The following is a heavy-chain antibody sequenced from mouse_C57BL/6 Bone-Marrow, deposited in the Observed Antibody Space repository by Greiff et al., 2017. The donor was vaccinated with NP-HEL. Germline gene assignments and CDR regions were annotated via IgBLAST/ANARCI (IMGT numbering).Heavy chain of an antibody. J-gene: IGHJ1*03. CDR2: ISSGSSTL. V-gene: IGHV5-17*01. D-gene: IGHD1-1*01. CDR1: GFTFSDYG. CDR3: ARPCGSPWWYFDV. Sequence: EVKLVESGGGLVKPGGSLKLSCAASGFTFSDYGMHWVRQAPEKGLEWVAYISSGSSTLYYADTVKGRFTISRDNAKNTLFLQMTSLRSEDTAMYYCARPCGSPWWYFDVWGTGTTVTVSS.